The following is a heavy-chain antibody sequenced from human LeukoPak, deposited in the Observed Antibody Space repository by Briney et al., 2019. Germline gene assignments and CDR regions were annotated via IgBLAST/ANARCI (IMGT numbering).Heavy chain of an antibody. CDR3: ARGGVGDYGYYYYYMDV. V-gene: IGHV3-20*04. CDR1: GFTFDDYG. CDR2: INWNGGST. D-gene: IGHD4-17*01. Sequence: GGSLRLSCAASGFTFDDYGMSWVRQAPGKGLEWVSGINWNGGSTGYADSVKGRFTISRDNAKNSLYLQMNSLRAEDTALYYCARGGVGDYGYYYYYMDVWAKGPRSPSP. J-gene: IGHJ6*03.